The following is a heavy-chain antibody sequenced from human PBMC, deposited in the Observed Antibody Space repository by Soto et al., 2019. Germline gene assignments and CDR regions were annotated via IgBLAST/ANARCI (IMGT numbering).Heavy chain of an antibody. V-gene: IGHV3-30*18. CDR1: GFIFSNYG. CDR2: TSYDGGQQ. CDR3: AKELGYCSKSNCYFGGHFYYGINV. J-gene: IGHJ6*02. D-gene: IGHD2-2*01. Sequence: GGSLRRSCAASGFIFSNYGMHWVRQAPGKGLEWVALTSYDGGQQFYADSLKGRFTISRDNSKNTVYLQMNNLRAEDTAVYYCAKELGYCSKSNCYFGGHFYYGINVWGQGTTVTVSS.